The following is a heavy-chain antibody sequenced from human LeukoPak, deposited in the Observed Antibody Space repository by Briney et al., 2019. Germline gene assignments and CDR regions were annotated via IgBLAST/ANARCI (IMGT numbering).Heavy chain of an antibody. Sequence: GGSLRLSCAASGFTVSSTYMSWVRQAPGKGLEWVSVIYSGGNIYYIESVKGRFTISRDASKNTLYLQMNSLRAEDTAVYFCAGRHCSGGGCYFAGADPFDYWGQGTLVTVSS. CDR3: AGRHCSGGGCYFAGADPFDY. D-gene: IGHD2-15*01. V-gene: IGHV3-53*01. J-gene: IGHJ4*02. CDR2: IYSGGNI. CDR1: GFTVSSTY.